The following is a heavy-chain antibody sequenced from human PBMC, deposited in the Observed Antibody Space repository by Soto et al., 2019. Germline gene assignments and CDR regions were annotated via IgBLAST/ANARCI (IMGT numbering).Heavy chain of an antibody. J-gene: IGHJ4*02. D-gene: IGHD3-16*01. Sequence: QVQLQESGPGLVKPSESLSLTCSVSGGSINSYYWSWIRQPPGKGLEWIGYIFYSGSTIYNPSLKSRVTRSADTSKNQFSLKLSSVTAADTAVYYCARDYYDTTHFFDHWGQGTLVTVSS. CDR1: GGSINSYY. CDR2: IFYSGST. CDR3: ARDYYDTTHFFDH. V-gene: IGHV4-59*01.